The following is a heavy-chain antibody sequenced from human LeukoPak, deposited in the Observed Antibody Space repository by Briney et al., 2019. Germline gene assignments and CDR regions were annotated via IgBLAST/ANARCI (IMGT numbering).Heavy chain of an antibody. Sequence: SETLSLTCAVYGGSFSGYYWSWIRQPPGKGLEWIGEVHYSVSANYNPSLKSRVTISVDTSKNQSSLTLTSVTAADTAVYYCARDFRVTVGDLYYFDYWGQGTLVTVSS. CDR1: GGSFSGYY. J-gene: IGHJ4*02. CDR2: VHYSVSA. CDR3: ARDFRVTVGDLYYFDY. D-gene: IGHD3-16*01. V-gene: IGHV4-34*01.